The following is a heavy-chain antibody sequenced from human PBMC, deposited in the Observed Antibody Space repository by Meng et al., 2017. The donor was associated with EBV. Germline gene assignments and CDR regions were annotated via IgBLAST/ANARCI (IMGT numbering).Heavy chain of an antibody. CDR2: INPNSGGT. Sequence: QVQVVQSGAEVKKPGASVKGSCKATGYTFTGYYMHWVRQAPGQGLEWMGRINPNSGGTNYAQKFQGRVTMTRDTSISTAYMELSRLRSDDTAVYYCARVGIAVAGTGDYWGQGTLVTVSS. V-gene: IGHV1-2*06. CDR1: GYTFTGYY. D-gene: IGHD6-19*01. J-gene: IGHJ4*02. CDR3: ARVGIAVAGTGDY.